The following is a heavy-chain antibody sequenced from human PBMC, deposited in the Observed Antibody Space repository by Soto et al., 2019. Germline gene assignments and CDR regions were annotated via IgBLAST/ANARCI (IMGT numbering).Heavy chain of an antibody. CDR3: ARDPGQDEAMDY. J-gene: IGHJ4*02. Sequence: QVQVVESGGGVVQPGRSLRLSCAASGFTFSRFGMHWVRQAPGKGLEWVAVIWHDGKNKYYADSVKGRFTISRDNSKNTLYLELNSLRDEDTAVYYCARDPGQDEAMDYWGKGTLVTVSS. CDR1: GFTFSRFG. V-gene: IGHV3-33*01. CDR2: IWHDGKNK.